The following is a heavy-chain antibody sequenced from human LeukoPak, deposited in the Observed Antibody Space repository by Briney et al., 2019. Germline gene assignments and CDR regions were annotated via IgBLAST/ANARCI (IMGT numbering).Heavy chain of an antibody. CDR1: GYTFTSYG. D-gene: IGHD5-12*01. J-gene: IGHJ4*02. Sequence: ASVKVSCKASGYTFTSYGISWVRQAPGQGLEWMGWISAYNGNTNYAQKLRGRVTITTDTSTSTAYMELRSLRSDDTAVYYCARVYSYQGGYDFDYWGQGTLVTVSS. V-gene: IGHV1-18*01. CDR2: ISAYNGNT. CDR3: ARVYSYQGGYDFDY.